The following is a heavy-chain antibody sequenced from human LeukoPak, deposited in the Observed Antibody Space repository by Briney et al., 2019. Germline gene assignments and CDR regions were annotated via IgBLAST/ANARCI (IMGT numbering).Heavy chain of an antibody. CDR3: ARDRPSGNFNLDY. CDR2: ISAYNGNT. D-gene: IGHD1-26*01. CDR1: GYTFTNYG. Sequence: ASVKVSCKTSGYTFTNYGMSWVRQAPGQGLEWMGWISAYNGNTNYAQKLQGRVTLTTDTSTSIAYMERRSLRSDDTAVYYCARDRPSGNFNLDYWGLGTLVTVSS. V-gene: IGHV1-18*01. J-gene: IGHJ4*02.